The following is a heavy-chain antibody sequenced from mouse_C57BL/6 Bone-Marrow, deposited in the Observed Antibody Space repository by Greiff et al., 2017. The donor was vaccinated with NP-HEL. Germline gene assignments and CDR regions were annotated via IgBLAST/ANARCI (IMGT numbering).Heavy chain of an antibody. V-gene: IGHV7-1*01. CDR3: ARDALTGWYFDV. D-gene: IGHD4-1*01. Sequence: EVQGVESGGGLVQSGRSLRLSCATSGFTFSDFYMEWVRQAPGKGLEWIAASRNKANDYTTEYSASVKGRFIVSRDTSQSILYLQMNALRAEDTAIYYCARDALTGWYFDVWGTGTTVTVSS. CDR1: GFTFSDFY. CDR2: SRNKANDYTT. J-gene: IGHJ1*03.